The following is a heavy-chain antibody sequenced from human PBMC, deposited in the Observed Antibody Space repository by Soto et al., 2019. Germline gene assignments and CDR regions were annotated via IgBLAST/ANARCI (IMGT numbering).Heavy chain of an antibody. CDR2: IYYSGST. V-gene: IGHV4-59*01. D-gene: IGHD2-15*01. CDR1: GGSISSYY. Sequence: QVQLQESGPGLVKPSETLSLTCTVSGGSISSYYWSWIRQPPGKGLEWIGYIYYSGSTNYNPSLKSRVTISVDTSKNQFSLKLSSVTAADTAVYYCARGGVAATFDYWGQGTLVTVSS. J-gene: IGHJ4*02. CDR3: ARGGVAATFDY.